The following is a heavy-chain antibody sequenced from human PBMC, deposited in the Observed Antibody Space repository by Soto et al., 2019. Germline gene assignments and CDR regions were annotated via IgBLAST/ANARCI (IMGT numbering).Heavy chain of an antibody. V-gene: IGHV3-74*01. J-gene: IGHJ4*02. CDR3: ARRDGSGSYDY. D-gene: IGHD3-10*01. CDR2: INSDGSST. CDR1: GFTFSSYW. Sequence: GGSLRLSCAASGFTFSSYWMHWVRQAPGKGLVWVSRINSDGSSTSYADSVKGRFTISRDNAKNTLYLQMNSLRAEDTAVYYCARRDGSGSYDYWGQGTLVTVSS.